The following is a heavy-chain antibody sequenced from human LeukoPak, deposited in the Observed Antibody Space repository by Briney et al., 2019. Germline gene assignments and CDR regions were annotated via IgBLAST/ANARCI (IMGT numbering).Heavy chain of an antibody. CDR2: ISGSGGST. CDR3: AKVGDDDFWSGYLDY. Sequence: GGSLRLSCEVSGFTFSSYNMNWVRQAPGKGLEWVSAISGSGGSTYYADSVKGRFTISRDNSKNTLYLQMNSLRAEDTAVYYCAKVGDDDFWSGYLDYWGQGTLVTVSS. D-gene: IGHD3-3*01. CDR1: GFTFSSYN. J-gene: IGHJ4*02. V-gene: IGHV3-23*01.